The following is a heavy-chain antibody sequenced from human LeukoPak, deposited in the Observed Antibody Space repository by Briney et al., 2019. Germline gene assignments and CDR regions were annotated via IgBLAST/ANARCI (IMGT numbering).Heavy chain of an antibody. Sequence: GGSLRLSCTASGFTFGDYAMSWFRQAPGKGLEWVGFIRCNAYDRTKEYAATVKGRFTISRDDSKSIAYLQMNSLRTEDTAVYYCTRCKLAYCGGDCYSGSCAFDIWGQGTMVTVSS. CDR2: IRCNAYDRTK. V-gene: IGHV3-49*03. CDR1: GFTFGDYA. D-gene: IGHD2-21*02. J-gene: IGHJ3*02. CDR3: TRCKLAYCGGDCYSGSCAFDI.